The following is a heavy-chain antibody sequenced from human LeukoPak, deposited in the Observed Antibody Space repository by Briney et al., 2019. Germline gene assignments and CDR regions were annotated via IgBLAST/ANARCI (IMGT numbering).Heavy chain of an antibody. D-gene: IGHD3-22*01. Sequence: SETLSLTCPVYGGSFSGYYWSWIRQPPGKGLEWIGEINHIGSTNYTPSLKSRVTISVDTSKNQFFLKLNSVTAADTAVYYCARGRGYYYDSSGYFPFDYWGQGTLVTVSS. CDR1: GGSFSGYY. J-gene: IGHJ4*02. V-gene: IGHV4-34*01. CDR2: INHIGST. CDR3: ARGRGYYYDSSGYFPFDY.